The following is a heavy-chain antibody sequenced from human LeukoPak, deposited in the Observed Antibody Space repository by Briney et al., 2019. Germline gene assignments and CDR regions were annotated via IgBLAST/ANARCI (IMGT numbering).Heavy chain of an antibody. Sequence: GGSLRLSCVASGFTFRDYGITWVRQAPGKGLEWVSAIRGDGDTFYADSVKGRFTSSRDNSNNALYLQMNNLRADDTALYYCAKDDGKSLFLDYWGQGTLVTVSS. J-gene: IGHJ4*02. D-gene: IGHD1-1*01. CDR2: IRGDGDT. CDR3: AKDDGKSLFLDY. V-gene: IGHV3-23*01. CDR1: GFTFRDYG.